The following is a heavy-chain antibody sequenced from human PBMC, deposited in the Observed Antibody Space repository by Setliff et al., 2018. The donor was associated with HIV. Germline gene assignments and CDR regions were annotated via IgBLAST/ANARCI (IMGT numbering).Heavy chain of an antibody. CDR2: SIPNYSVE. CDR1: GGIGTYA. CDR3: ARGGRWWGPNNPSPHFYRMDL. V-gene: IGHV1-69*10. Sequence: ASVKVSCKASGGIGTYAISWVRQAPGQGLEWMGGSIPNYSVETQKFRDRVSIYVDQSRRTAYMELRNLRFDDTALYFCARGGRWWGPNNPSPHFYRMDLWGSGTSVTVSS. D-gene: IGHD2-15*01. J-gene: IGHJ6*04.